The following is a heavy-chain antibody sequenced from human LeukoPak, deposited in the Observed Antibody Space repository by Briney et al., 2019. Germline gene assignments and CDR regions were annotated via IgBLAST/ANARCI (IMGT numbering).Heavy chain of an antibody. D-gene: IGHD5-12*01. Sequence: GGSLRLSCAASGFTFDDYAMSWVRQSPGKGLEWVSHISGSGYSTYYADSVKGRFTISRDNSKNTLYLQMNSLRAEDTAVYYCAKDDSGIRFDYWGQGTLVTVSS. J-gene: IGHJ4*02. V-gene: IGHV3-23*01. CDR1: GFTFDDYA. CDR3: AKDDSGIRFDY. CDR2: ISGSGYST.